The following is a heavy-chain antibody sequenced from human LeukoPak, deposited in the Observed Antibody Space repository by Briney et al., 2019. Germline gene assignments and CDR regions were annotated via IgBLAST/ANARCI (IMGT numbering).Heavy chain of an antibody. D-gene: IGHD6-19*01. CDR3: AVMYKVAGPFDY. CDR1: GYTFTGYY. Sequence: ASVKVSCKASGYTFTGYYMHWVRQAPGQGLEWMGRINPNSGGTNYAHKFQGRVTMTRDTSISTAYMELSRLRSDDTAVYYCAVMYKVAGPFDYWGQGTLVTVSS. CDR2: INPNSGGT. V-gene: IGHV1-2*06. J-gene: IGHJ4*02.